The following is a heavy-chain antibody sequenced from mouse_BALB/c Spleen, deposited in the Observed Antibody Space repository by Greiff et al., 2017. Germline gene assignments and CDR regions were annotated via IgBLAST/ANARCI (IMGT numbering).Heavy chain of an antibody. CDR2: IRNKANGYTT. J-gene: IGHJ1*01. V-gene: IGHV7-3*02. D-gene: IGHD2-3*01. Sequence: DVKLVESGGGLVQPGGSLRLSCATSGFTFTDYYMSWVRQPPGKALEWLGFIRNKANGYTTEYSASVKGRFTISRDNSQSILYLQMNTLRAEDSATYYCARAYDGYYGGYFDVWGAGTTVTVSS. CDR1: GFTFTDYY. CDR3: ARAYDGYYGGYFDV.